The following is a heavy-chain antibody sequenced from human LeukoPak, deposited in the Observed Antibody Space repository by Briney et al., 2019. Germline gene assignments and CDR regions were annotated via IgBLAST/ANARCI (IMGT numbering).Heavy chain of an antibody. J-gene: IGHJ4*02. CDR3: AKGSGQFLEWSIDC. D-gene: IGHD3-3*01. Sequence: GGSLRLSCAASGFTFSSYGIYWVRQAPCKGLEWVAFIRFDGSNKYYADSVKGRFTISRDNSKNTLYLQMNSLRAEDTAVYYCAKGSGQFLEWSIDCWGQGILVTVSS. V-gene: IGHV3-30*02. CDR2: IRFDGSNK. CDR1: GFTFSSYG.